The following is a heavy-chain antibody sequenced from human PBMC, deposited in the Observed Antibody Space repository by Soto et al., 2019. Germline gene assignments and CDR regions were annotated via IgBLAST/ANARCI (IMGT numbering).Heavy chain of an antibody. CDR2: IWYDGSNK. V-gene: IGHV3-33*01. D-gene: IGHD2-15*01. CDR3: ARGSGMATRYYYGMDV. J-gene: IGHJ6*02. CDR1: GFTFSSYG. Sequence: GGSLRLSCAASGFTFSSYGMHWVRQAPGKGLEWVAVIWYDGSNKYYADSVKGRFTISRDNSKNTLYLQMNSLRAEDTAVYYCARGSGMATRYYYGMDVWGQGTTVTVSS.